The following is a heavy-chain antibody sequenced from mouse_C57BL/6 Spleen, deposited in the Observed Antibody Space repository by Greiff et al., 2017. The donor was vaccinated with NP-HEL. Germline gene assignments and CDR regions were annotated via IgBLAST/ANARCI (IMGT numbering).Heavy chain of an antibody. CDR3: ARTLYDRYAMDY. J-gene: IGHJ4*01. V-gene: IGHV5-17*01. CDR2: ISSGSSTI. D-gene: IGHD2-3*01. CDR1: GFTFSDYG. Sequence: EVKLMESGGGLVKPGGSLKLSCAASGFTFSDYGMHWVRQAPEKGLEWVAYISSGSSTIYYADTVKGRFTISRDNAKNTLFLQMTSLRSEDTAMYYCARTLYDRYAMDYWGQGTSVTVSS.